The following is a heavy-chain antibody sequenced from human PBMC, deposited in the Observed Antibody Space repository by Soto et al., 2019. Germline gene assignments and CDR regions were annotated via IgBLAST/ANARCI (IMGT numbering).Heavy chain of an antibody. CDR3: GRRGLDGYNIPV. Sequence: SETLSLTCAVYGGSFSGYYWSWIRQPPGKGLEWIGEINHSGSTNYNPSLKSRVTISVDTSKNQFSLKLSSVTAADTAVYYCGRRGLDGYNIPVWGQGTLVTVSS. CDR1: GGSFSGYY. CDR2: INHSGST. J-gene: IGHJ4*02. V-gene: IGHV4-34*01. D-gene: IGHD5-12*01.